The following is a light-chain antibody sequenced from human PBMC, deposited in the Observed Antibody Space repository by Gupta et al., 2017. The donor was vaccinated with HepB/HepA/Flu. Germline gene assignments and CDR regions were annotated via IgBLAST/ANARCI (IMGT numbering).Light chain of an antibody. Sequence: EIVMTQSPATLSVSPGERATLSCRASQSVSSKLAWYQQKPGQAPRLLIYGASTRATGIPARFSGSGFGTEFTLTISSLQSEDFAVYSCQQYNNWPLTFGGGTKVEIK. CDR1: QSVSSK. V-gene: IGKV3-15*01. CDR3: QQYNNWPLT. J-gene: IGKJ4*01. CDR2: GAS.